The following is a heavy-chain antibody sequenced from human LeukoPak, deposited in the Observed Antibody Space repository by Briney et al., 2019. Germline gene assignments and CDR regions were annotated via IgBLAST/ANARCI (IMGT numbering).Heavy chain of an antibody. CDR2: IIPIFGTA. CDR3: ARDPPPFMTSGIDAFDI. Sequence: SVKVSCKASGGTFSSYAISWVRQAPGQGLEWVGGIIPIFGTANYAQKFQGRVTITTDESTSTAYMELSSLRSEDTAVYYCARDPPPFMTSGIDAFDIWGQGTMVTVS. CDR1: GGTFSSYA. V-gene: IGHV1-69*05. D-gene: IGHD3-16*01. J-gene: IGHJ3*02.